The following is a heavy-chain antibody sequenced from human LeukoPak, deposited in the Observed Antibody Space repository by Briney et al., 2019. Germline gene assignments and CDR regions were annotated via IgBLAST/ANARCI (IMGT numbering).Heavy chain of an antibody. CDR2: VIPSGAST. CDR3: AEGGLQTRNWYFAL. J-gene: IGHJ2*01. D-gene: IGHD5-18*01. Sequence: PGGSLRLSCAASGFTFTTYGMNWVRQAPGKGLEWVSGVIPSGASTYYADSVKGRFTISRDNSKNTLYLEMNSLRTEDTAVYYCAEGGLQTRNWYFALWGRGTLVTVSS. V-gene: IGHV3-23*01. CDR1: GFTFTTYG.